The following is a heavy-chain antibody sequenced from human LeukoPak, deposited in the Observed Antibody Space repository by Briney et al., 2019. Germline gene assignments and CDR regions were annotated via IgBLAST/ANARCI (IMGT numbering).Heavy chain of an antibody. J-gene: IGHJ6*03. D-gene: IGHD6-13*01. CDR2: IYSGGST. V-gene: IGHV3-66*01. CDR1: GFTVSSNY. CDR3: ARWYVTDEIAAGGTNYYYYYYMDV. Sequence: GGSLRLSCAASGFTVSSNYMSWVRQAPGKGLEWVSVIYSGGSTYYADSVKGRFTISRDNSKNTLYLQMNSLRAEDTALYYCARWYVTDEIAAGGTNYYYYYYMDVWGKGTTVTISS.